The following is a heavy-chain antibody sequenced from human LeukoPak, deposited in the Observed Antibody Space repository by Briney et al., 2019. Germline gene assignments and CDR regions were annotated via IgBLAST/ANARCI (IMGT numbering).Heavy chain of an antibody. CDR1: GGSLSDHD. D-gene: IGHD3-22*01. CDR2: INHRGAT. CDR3: ARGKGDLSMIVMIVTAVEFYFDS. V-gene: IGHV4-34*01. J-gene: IGHJ4*02. Sequence: SETLSLTCAVFGGSLSDHDWSWIRQPPGKGLEWIGEINHRGATNYNPSLKSRVTLSLDTSKNQVSLKLNSLTAADTAVYYCARGKGDLSMIVMIVTAVEFYFDSWGQGTLVNVSS.